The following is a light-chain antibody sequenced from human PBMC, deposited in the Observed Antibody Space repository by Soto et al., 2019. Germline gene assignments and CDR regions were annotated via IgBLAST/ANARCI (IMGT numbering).Light chain of an antibody. J-gene: IGLJ3*02. CDR1: SSEVGSYNL. CDR2: EGS. CDR3: CSYAGSSTFKV. V-gene: IGLV2-23*03. Sequence: QSALTQPASVSGSPGQSITISCTGTSSEVGSYNLVSWYQQHPGKAPKLMIYEGSKRPSGVSNRFSGSKSGNTASLTISGLQAEDEADYYCCSYAGSSTFKVFGGGTKLTVL.